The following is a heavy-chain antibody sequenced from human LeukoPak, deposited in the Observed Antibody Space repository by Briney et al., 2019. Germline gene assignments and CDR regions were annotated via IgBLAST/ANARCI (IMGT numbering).Heavy chain of an antibody. J-gene: IGHJ4*02. Sequence: PGGSLRLSCATSGFSFSSYAMSWVRQAPGKGLEWVSAMSSSDDGRYYAASVRGRFTISRDTFRSTLYLQMNSLRAEDAAVYYCAKAPVTTCRGAYCYPFDYWGQGTLVTVSS. V-gene: IGHV3-23*01. D-gene: IGHD2-21*01. CDR2: MSSSDDGR. CDR1: GFSFSSYA. CDR3: AKAPVTTCRGAYCYPFDY.